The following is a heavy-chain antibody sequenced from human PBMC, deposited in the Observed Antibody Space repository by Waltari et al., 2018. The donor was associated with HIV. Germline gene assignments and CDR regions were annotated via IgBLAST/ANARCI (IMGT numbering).Heavy chain of an antibody. CDR1: GYSFTSYW. V-gene: IGHV5-51*01. Sequence: EVQLVQSGAEVKEPGESLKISCKGSGYSFTSYWIGWVRQLPGKGLAWMGIIYPVDPDTRASQSFHGEVTISADNSISTAYLQCGSVKASDTAMYYWAGHSAGVYGSGSYDYWGQGTLVTVSS. J-gene: IGHJ4*02. D-gene: IGHD3-10*01. CDR3: AGHSAGVYGSGSYDY. CDR2: IYPVDPDT.